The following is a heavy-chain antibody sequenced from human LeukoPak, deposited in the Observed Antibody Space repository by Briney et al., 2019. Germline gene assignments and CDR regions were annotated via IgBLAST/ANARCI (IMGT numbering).Heavy chain of an antibody. Sequence: ASVTVSCKTSRSVFYIHWVRQAPGQGLEWMGWINPNSGGTDSAQKFQGRVTLTRDTSISTAYMDLGRLTSDDTAIYYCATEAAAGGLDYWGQGTLVTVSS. CDR2: INPNSGGT. V-gene: IGHV1-2*02. D-gene: IGHD6-13*01. CDR3: ATEAAAGGLDY. CDR1: RSVFY. J-gene: IGHJ4*02.